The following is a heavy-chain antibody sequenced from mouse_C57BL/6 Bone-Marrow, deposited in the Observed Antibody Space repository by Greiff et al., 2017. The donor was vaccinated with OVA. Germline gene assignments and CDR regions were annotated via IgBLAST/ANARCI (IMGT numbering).Heavy chain of an antibody. CDR1: GYAFSSSW. D-gene: IGHD4-1*01. V-gene: IGHV1-52*01. CDR2: IAPSDSET. J-gene: IGHJ1*03. Sequence: VQLQQSGPELVKPGASVKISCTASGYAFSSSWMNWVKQSPIQCLDWIGHIAPSDSETHYNQKFKDKATVTVDQSSSTAYMQLSSLTSEDSAVYYCAKLGQYVDVWGTGTTVTVSS. CDR3: AKLGQYVDV.